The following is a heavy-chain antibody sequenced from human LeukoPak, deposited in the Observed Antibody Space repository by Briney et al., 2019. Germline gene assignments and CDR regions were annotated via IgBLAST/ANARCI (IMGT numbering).Heavy chain of an antibody. J-gene: IGHJ3*02. V-gene: IGHV3-48*04. CDR3: ARVRVVTAIQGAFDI. Sequence: PGGSLRLSCAASGFTFSSYSMNWVRQAPGKGLEWVSHISSSSSSIYYADSVQGRFTISRDNAKNSLFLQVNSLRAEDTAVYYCARVRVVTAIQGAFDIWGQGTMVTVSS. CDR2: ISSSSSSI. D-gene: IGHD2-21*02. CDR1: GFTFSSYS.